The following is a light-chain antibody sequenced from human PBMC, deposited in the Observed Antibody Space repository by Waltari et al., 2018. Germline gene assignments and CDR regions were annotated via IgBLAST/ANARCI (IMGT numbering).Light chain of an antibody. CDR3: CSYAGSYTLI. Sequence: QSALTQPRSVSGSPGQSVTISCTGTSSDVGGYNYVTWYQHHPGKAPTLMLYDVYKRPSGVPDRFSGSKSGNTASLTISGLQVEDEADYYCCSYAGSYTLIFGGGTKLTVL. CDR1: SSDVGGYNY. V-gene: IGLV2-11*01. J-gene: IGLJ2*01. CDR2: DVY.